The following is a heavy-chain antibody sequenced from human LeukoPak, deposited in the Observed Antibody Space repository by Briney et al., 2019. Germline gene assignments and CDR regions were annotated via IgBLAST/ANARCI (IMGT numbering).Heavy chain of an antibody. J-gene: IGHJ4*02. Sequence: GGSLRLSCAASGFTFSSYEMNWVRQAPGKGLEWVSYISSSGSTIYYADSVKGRFTISRDNAKNSLYLQMNSLRAEDTAIYYCARDSLGATHFDYWGQRTLVTVSS. V-gene: IGHV3-48*03. CDR1: GFTFSSYE. CDR2: ISSSGSTI. D-gene: IGHD1-26*01. CDR3: ARDSLGATHFDY.